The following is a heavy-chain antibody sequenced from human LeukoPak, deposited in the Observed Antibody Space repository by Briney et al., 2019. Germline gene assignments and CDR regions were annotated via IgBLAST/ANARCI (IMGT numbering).Heavy chain of an antibody. CDR2: IIPNLGTT. D-gene: IGHD3-22*01. V-gene: IGHV1-69*04. Sequence: SVKVSCKASGGTSNSHAISWVRQAPGQGLEWMGRIIPNLGTTNRAQNFQDRVTLTADKSTHTAYMELTSLTSDDTAVYYCATTNDGGGYQWGDFFDFWGQGTLVTVSS. CDR1: GGTSNSHA. J-gene: IGHJ4*02. CDR3: ATTNDGGGYQWGDFFDF.